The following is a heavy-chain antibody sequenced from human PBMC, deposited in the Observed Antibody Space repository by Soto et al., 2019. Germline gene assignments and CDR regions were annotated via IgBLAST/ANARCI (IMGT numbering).Heavy chain of an antibody. CDR1: RGSVTSGSYY. Sequence: QVQLQESGPGLLKPSETLSLTCSVSRGSVTSGSYYWSWIRQTPGKGLEWIGYVYKTGIPNYNPSPKSRLTISVDTSKNQFSLRLTSVTAADTALYYCASRLVGAAAFDYWGQGTRVTVSS. D-gene: IGHD2-15*01. CDR2: VYKTGIP. J-gene: IGHJ4*02. CDR3: ASRLVGAAAFDY. V-gene: IGHV4-61*01.